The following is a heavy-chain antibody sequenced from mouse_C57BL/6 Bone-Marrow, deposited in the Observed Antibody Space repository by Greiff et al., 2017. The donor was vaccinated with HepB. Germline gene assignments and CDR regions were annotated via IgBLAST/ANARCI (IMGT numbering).Heavy chain of an antibody. CDR3: ARGYSNYGWYFDV. Sequence: VQVVESGPGLVQPSQSLSITCTVSGFSLTSYGVHWVRQSPGKGLEWLGVIWSGGSTDYNAAFISRLSISKDNSKSQVFCKMSSLQADDTAIYYCARGYSNYGWYFDVWGTGTTVTVSS. V-gene: IGHV2-2*01. D-gene: IGHD2-5*01. J-gene: IGHJ1*03. CDR2: IWSGGST. CDR1: GFSLTSYG.